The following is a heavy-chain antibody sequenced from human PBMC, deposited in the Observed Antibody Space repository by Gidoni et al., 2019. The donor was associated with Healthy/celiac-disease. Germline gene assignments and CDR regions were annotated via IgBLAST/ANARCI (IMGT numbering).Heavy chain of an antibody. J-gene: IGHJ6*03. CDR3: ARDGPGGYDFWSGYRNYYYYMDV. V-gene: IGHV4-61*02. D-gene: IGHD3-3*01. CDR2: IYTSGST. CDR1: GCLTSSGSYY. Sequence: QVQLQESGPGLVKPSQTLSPTCTFSGCLTSSGSYYCSWIRQPAGKGLEWIGRIYTSGSTNYNPSLKSRVTISVDTSKNQFSLKLSSVTAADTAVYYCARDGPGGYDFWSGYRNYYYYMDVWGKGTTVTVSS.